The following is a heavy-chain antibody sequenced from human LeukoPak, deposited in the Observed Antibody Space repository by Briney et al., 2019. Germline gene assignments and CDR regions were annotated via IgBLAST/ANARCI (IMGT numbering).Heavy chain of an antibody. CDR1: GFTFSSYA. D-gene: IGHD2-15*01. V-gene: IGHV3-23*01. CDR3: AKDGVVVAGYHYYYGMDV. J-gene: IGHJ6*02. CDR2: ISGSGGST. Sequence: GGSLRLSCAASGFTFSSYAMSWVRQAPGKGLEWVSAISGSGGSTYYADSVKGRFTISRDNSKNTLYLQMNSLRAEDTAVYYCAKDGVVVAGYHYYYGMDVWGQGTTVTVSS.